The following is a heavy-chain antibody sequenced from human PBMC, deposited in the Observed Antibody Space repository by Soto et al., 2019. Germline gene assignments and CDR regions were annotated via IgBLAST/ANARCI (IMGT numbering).Heavy chain of an antibody. CDR1: GGSLSGYY. V-gene: IGHV4-34*01. CDR2: IKDGGYT. D-gene: IGHD5-12*01. Sequence: QMQLQQWGAGLLKLSETLSLNCAVNGGSLSGYYWSWIRQPPGKGLEWIGEIKDGGYTNYSPSLKSRATISSDTSNNQFSLRLNSVTAADTGLYYCARGQEGVVATHWDQGALVTVSS. CDR3: ARGQEGVVATH. J-gene: IGHJ4*02.